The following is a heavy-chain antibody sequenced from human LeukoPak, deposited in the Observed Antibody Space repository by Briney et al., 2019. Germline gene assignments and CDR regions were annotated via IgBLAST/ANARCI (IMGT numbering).Heavy chain of an antibody. CDR3: ARGTLTYYYDSSGAEYFQH. D-gene: IGHD3-22*01. CDR2: MSSSGIS. J-gene: IGHJ1*01. Sequence: SETLSLTCTVSNGSISSDTYFWNWIRQPAGKGLEWIGRMSSSGISTYSPSLKSRVTISIDTSRNQFSMNLNSVPAADTAVYYCARGTLTYYYDSSGAEYFQHWGQGTLVTVSS. CDR1: NGSISSDTYF. V-gene: IGHV4-61*02.